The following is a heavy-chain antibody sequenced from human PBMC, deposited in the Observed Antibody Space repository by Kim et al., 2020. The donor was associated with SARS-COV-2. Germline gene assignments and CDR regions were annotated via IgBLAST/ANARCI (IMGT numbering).Heavy chain of an antibody. CDR1: GGSISSYY. Sequence: SETLSLTCTVSGGSISSYYWSWIRQPPGKGLEWIGYIYYSGSTNYNPSLKSRVTISVDTSKNQFSLKLSSVTAADTAVYYCATHNRERLPSSGSVDAFDIWGQGTMVTVSS. J-gene: IGHJ3*02. CDR2: IYYSGST. CDR3: ATHNRERLPSSGSVDAFDI. D-gene: IGHD3-10*01. V-gene: IGHV4-59*01.